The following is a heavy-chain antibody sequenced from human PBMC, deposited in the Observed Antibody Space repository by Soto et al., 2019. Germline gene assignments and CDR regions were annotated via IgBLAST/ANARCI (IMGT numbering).Heavy chain of an antibody. CDR2: IKRDGSEK. V-gene: IGHV3-7*04. CDR3: ARGDYYDSSGPFSDAFDI. CDR1: GCTVSDHW. D-gene: IGHD3-22*01. J-gene: IGHJ3*02. Sequence: PGGYLRLSCAAAGCTVSDHWISWVRQALRKGLEWVANIKRDGSEKWYVDSVKGRFTISRDNAKNSLYLQMNSLRAEDTAAYYCARGDYYDSSGPFSDAFDIWGQGTMVTVSS.